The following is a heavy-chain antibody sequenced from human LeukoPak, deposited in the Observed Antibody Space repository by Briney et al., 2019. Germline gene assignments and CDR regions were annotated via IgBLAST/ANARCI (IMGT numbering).Heavy chain of an antibody. CDR2: MNPNSGNT. D-gene: IGHD3-10*01. CDR3: ARTYGSGRNGYYYYYMDV. Sequence: ASVKVSCKASGYTFTSYDINWVRQAPGQGLEWMGWMNPNSGNTGYAQKFQGRVTMTRNTSISTAYMELSSLRSEDTAVYYCARTYGSGRNGYYYYYMDVWGKGTTVTISS. CDR1: GYTFTSYD. V-gene: IGHV1-8*01. J-gene: IGHJ6*03.